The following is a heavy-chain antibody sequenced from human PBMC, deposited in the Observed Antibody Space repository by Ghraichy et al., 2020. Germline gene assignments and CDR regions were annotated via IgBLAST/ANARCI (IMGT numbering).Heavy chain of an antibody. D-gene: IGHD3-10*01. CDR3: VKDRGSLIRDFDF. Sequence: GRSLRLSCSASGFSFSTYAMHWVRQAPGKGLEYVSAINNNGGNTYYADSVKGRFTISRDNSKNTLFLQMSSLRDEDTSIYYCVKDRGSLIRDFDFWGQGTLVTVSS. CDR1: GFSFSTYA. J-gene: IGHJ4*02. V-gene: IGHV3-64D*06. CDR2: INNNGGNT.